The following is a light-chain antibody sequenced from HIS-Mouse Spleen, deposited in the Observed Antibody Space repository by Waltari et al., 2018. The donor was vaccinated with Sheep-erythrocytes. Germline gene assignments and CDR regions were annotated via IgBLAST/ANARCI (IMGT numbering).Light chain of an antibody. CDR2: DAS. V-gene: IGKV3-11*01. CDR1: QSVSSY. Sequence: EIVLTQSPATLSLSPGERATLSCRPSQSVSSYLAWYQQKPGQAPRLLIYDASNRATGIPARFSGSGSGTDFTLTISSLEPEDVAVYYCQQRSNWYTFGQGTKLEIK. J-gene: IGKJ2*01. CDR3: QQRSNWYT.